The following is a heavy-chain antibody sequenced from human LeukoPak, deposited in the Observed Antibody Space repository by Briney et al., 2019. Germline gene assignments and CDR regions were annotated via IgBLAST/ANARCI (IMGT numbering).Heavy chain of an antibody. CDR3: ARRRGWSGYEIDY. D-gene: IGHD5-12*01. V-gene: IGHV4-34*01. Sequence: SETQSLTCAVYGGSFSGYYWSWIRQPPGKGLEWIGEIDHSGSTNYNPSLKSRVTISVDTSKNQFSLKLSSVTAADTAVYYCARRRGWSGYEIDYWGQGTLVTVSS. CDR1: GGSFSGYY. CDR2: IDHSGST. J-gene: IGHJ4*02.